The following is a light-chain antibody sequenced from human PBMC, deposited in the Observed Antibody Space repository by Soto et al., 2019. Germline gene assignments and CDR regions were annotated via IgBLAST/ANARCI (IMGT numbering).Light chain of an antibody. CDR2: SAS. J-gene: IGKJ5*01. Sequence: EIVLTQSPGTLSLSPGEGATLSCRASQSVTSSFLAWHQHKPGQAPRLLIYSASSRSTGIPDRFSGSGSGTDFTLTISRLEHEDFAVYYWQLYSSSPYTFGQGTRLEIK. CDR3: QLYSSSPYT. V-gene: IGKV3-20*01. CDR1: QSVTSSF.